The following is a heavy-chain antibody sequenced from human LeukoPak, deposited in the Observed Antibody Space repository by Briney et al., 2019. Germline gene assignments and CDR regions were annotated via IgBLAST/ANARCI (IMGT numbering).Heavy chain of an antibody. CDR2: IIPIFGTA. J-gene: IGHJ4*02. CDR1: GGTFSSYA. D-gene: IGHD3-22*01. Sequence: GASVKVSCKASGGTFSSYAISWVRQAPGQGLEWMGGIIPIFGTANYAQKFQGRVTITTDESTSTAYMELSSLRSEDTAVYYCARDQGGYYDSSGYFDYWGQGTLVTVSS. CDR3: ARDQGGYYDSSGYFDY. V-gene: IGHV1-69*05.